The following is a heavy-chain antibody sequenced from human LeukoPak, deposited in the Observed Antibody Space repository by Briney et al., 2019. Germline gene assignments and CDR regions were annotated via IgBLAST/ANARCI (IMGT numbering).Heavy chain of an antibody. J-gene: IGHJ4*02. CDR1: GFTFSSYA. Sequence: PGGXLRLSCAASGFTFSSYAMSWVRQAPGKGLEGVSAISGSGGSTYYADSVKGRFTIYRDNYKNTLYLQMNSLRAEDTAVYYCAKDSRSSYDYWGQGTLVTVSS. CDR2: ISGSGGST. D-gene: IGHD6-6*01. V-gene: IGHV3-23*01. CDR3: AKDSRSSYDY.